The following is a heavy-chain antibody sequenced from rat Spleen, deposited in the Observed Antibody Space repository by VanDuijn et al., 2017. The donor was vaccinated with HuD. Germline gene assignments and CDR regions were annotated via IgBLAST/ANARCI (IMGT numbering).Heavy chain of an antibody. CDR2: ISPSGVT. D-gene: IGHD4-3*01. CDR1: GFTFSNFD. CDR3: VRQDTSGYSNWFAY. J-gene: IGHJ3*01. Sequence: EVQLVESDGGLVQPGRSLKLSCAASGFTFSNFDMAWVRQAPTKGLEWVTSISPSGVTYYRDSVKGRFTVSRENAESTLYLLMDGLRSEDTATYYCVRQDTSGYSNWFAYWGQGTLVTVSS. V-gene: IGHV5S23*01.